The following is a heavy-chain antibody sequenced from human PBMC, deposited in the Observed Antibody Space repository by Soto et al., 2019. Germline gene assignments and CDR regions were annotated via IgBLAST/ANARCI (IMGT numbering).Heavy chain of an antibody. CDR3: ARPHGGSSGWDNWFDP. D-gene: IGHD6-25*01. Sequence: ETLSLTCTVSGGSISRSSYYWGWIRQPPGKGLEWIGSIFYSGSTYYNPSLKSRVTISVDTSKNQFSLKLNSVTAADTAVYYCARPHGGSSGWDNWFDPWGQGTLVTVSS. J-gene: IGHJ5*02. CDR2: IFYSGST. V-gene: IGHV4-39*07. CDR1: GGSISRSSYY.